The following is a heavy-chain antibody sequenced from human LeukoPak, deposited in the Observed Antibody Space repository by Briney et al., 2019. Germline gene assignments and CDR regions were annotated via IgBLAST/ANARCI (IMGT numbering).Heavy chain of an antibody. J-gene: IGHJ4*02. D-gene: IGHD6-6*01. CDR1: GFTFSSYA. Sequence: PGGSLRLSCAASGFTFSSYAMHWVRQAPGKGLEWVAVISYDGSNKYYADSVKGRFTISRDNSKNTLYLRMNSLRAEDTAVYYCARDVLEYSSSSHGLDYWGQGTLVTVSS. CDR3: ARDVLEYSSSSHGLDY. CDR2: ISYDGSNK. V-gene: IGHV3-30-3*01.